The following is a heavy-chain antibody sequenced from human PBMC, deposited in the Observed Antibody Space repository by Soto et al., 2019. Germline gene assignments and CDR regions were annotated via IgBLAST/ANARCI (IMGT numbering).Heavy chain of an antibody. Sequence: QVQLQVSGPGLVKPSQTLSLTCTVSGGSISSGGYYWSWIRQHPGKGLEWIGYIYYSGSTYYNPSLKSRVTISVDTSKNQFSLKLSSVTAADTAVYYCARIPDILTGYYVDYWGQGTLVTVSS. J-gene: IGHJ4*02. CDR3: ARIPDILTGYYVDY. CDR1: GGSISSGGYY. V-gene: IGHV4-31*03. D-gene: IGHD3-9*01. CDR2: IYYSGST.